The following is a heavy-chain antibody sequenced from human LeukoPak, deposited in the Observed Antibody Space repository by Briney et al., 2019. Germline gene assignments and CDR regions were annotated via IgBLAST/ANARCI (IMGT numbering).Heavy chain of an antibody. CDR1: GFPFSSYA. Sequence: GGSLRLSCAASGFPFSSYAMSWVREAPGKGLEWVSAISGSGGSTYYADSVKGRYTISRDNSKNTLYLQMNSLRAEDTAVYYCAKDHRRGITMVRGVIWYFDYWGQGTLVTVSS. CDR2: ISGSGGST. V-gene: IGHV3-23*01. J-gene: IGHJ4*02. D-gene: IGHD3-10*01. CDR3: AKDHRRGITMVRGVIWYFDY.